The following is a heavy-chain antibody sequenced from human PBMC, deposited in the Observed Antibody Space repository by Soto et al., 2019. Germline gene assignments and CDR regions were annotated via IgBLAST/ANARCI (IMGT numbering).Heavy chain of an antibody. J-gene: IGHJ6*02. CDR3: VGALTYEVPYYYYGMDV. CDR1: GFMFSTYL. Sequence: LRLSCAASGFMFSTYLMSWVRQAPGKGLEWVANIKQDGNEKFYVDSVKGRFTISRDNAKKSLYLQMNSLRADDTAVYYCVGALTYEVPYYYYGMDVWGQGTTVPVSS. D-gene: IGHD3-16*01. V-gene: IGHV3-7*01. CDR2: IKQDGNEK.